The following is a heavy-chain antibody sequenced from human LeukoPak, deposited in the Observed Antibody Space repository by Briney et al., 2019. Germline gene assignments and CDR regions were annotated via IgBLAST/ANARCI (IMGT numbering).Heavy chain of an antibody. CDR1: GFTFSSYS. J-gene: IGHJ4*02. V-gene: IGHV3-21*01. Sequence: GSLRLSCAASGFTFSSYSMNWVRQAPGKGLEWVSSISSSSSYIYYADSVKGRFTISRDNAKNSLYLQMNSLRAEDTAVYYCARRADYYDSSGLDYWGQGTLVTVSS. CDR2: ISSSSSYI. CDR3: ARRADYYDSSGLDY. D-gene: IGHD3-22*01.